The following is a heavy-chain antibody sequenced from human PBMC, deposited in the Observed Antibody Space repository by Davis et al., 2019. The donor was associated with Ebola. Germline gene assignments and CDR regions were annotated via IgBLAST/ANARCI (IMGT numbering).Heavy chain of an antibody. CDR3: SERGSSV. CDR1: GVSISRHY. D-gene: IGHD3-10*01. CDR2: IYYTGNA. V-gene: IGHV4-59*03. J-gene: IGHJ4*02. Sequence: PSETLSLTCTVSGVSISRHYWSWIRQPPGKRLEWIGSIYYTGNAYHNSSLASRATISVDTSKNQFSLKLTSVTAADTAMYYCSERGSSVWGQGTLVTVSS.